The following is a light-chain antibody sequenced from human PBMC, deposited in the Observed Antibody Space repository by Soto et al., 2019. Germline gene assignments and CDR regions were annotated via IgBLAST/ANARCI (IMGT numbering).Light chain of an antibody. CDR2: SNN. J-gene: IGLJ2*01. CDR3: AAWDDSLNGLV. Sequence: QSVLTQPPSASGTPGQRVTISCSGSSSNIGSNTVSWYQQLPGTAPKLLIYSNNQRPSGVPDRFSGSKFGTSASLAISGLQSEDEADYYCAAWDDSLNGLVFGGGTKVTVL. CDR1: SSNIGSNT. V-gene: IGLV1-44*01.